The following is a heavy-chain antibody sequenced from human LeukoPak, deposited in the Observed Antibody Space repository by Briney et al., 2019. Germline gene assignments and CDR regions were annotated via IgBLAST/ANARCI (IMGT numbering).Heavy chain of an antibody. CDR1: GFTVSSYA. J-gene: IGHJ4*02. V-gene: IGHV3-13*01. D-gene: IGHD1-26*01. CDR3: ARQKQSHGNFDH. Sequence: PGGSLRLSCAASGFTVSSYAMHWVRQPIGKGLEWVSALGIAGDTFYPGSVKGRFTISRENAKNSLYLQMNSLRAEDTAMYYCARQKQSHGNFDHWGQGTLVTVSS. CDR2: LGIAGDT.